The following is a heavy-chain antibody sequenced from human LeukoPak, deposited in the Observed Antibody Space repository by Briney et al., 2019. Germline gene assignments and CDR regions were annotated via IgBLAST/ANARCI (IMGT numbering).Heavy chain of an antibody. D-gene: IGHD1-26*01. Sequence: PGRSLTLSCAATGFTFSRYGMHWVRQPPGKGLAAVAVIWYDGSKEYYVDSVKGRFTIFRDNSKHTLHLHMNSLTASDTAGHYLPRPLVGDALDYCGQGTLWTVSS. CDR2: IWYDGSKE. V-gene: IGHV3-33*01. CDR3: PRPLVGDALDY. CDR1: GFTFSRYG. J-gene: IGHJ4*02.